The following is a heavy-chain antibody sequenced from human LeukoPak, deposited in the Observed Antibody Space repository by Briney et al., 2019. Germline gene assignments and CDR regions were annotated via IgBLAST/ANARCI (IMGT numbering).Heavy chain of an antibody. CDR3: ARDTKSLTLYYFDY. V-gene: IGHV3-74*01. D-gene: IGHD4-23*01. Sequence: GGSLRLSCAASGFTFSSHWMHWVRQAPGKGLVWVSRNNNDGRSTDYADSVKGRFTISRDNAKNTLYLQMNSLRAEDTAVYYCARDTKSLTLYYFDYWGQGTLVTVSS. J-gene: IGHJ4*02. CDR2: NNNDGRST. CDR1: GFTFSSHW.